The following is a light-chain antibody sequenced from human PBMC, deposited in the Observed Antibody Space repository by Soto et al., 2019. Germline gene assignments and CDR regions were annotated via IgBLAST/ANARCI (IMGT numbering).Light chain of an antibody. Sequence: DIQMTQSPSTLSASVGDRVTITCRASQSITSWLAWYQQKPGKAPKLLIYTASSLESGVPSRFSGSGSGTEFTLTISSLQPDDFATYYCQQYNSYSLTFGGGTKVEIK. CDR1: QSITSW. J-gene: IGKJ4*01. V-gene: IGKV1-5*03. CDR2: TAS. CDR3: QQYNSYSLT.